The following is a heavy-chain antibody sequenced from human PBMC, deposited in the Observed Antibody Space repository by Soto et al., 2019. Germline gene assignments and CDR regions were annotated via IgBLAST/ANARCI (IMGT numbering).Heavy chain of an antibody. V-gene: IGHV3-7*05. D-gene: IGHD2-21*02. Sequence: EVQLVESGGGLVQPGGSLRLSCAASGFTFNNYWMKWVREAPGIGLEWVADIKQDGSQKNYVDSVRGRFTVSRDNAHNSMYLQMSSLRAEDTAVYYCARRGWGRYFDLWGRGTLVTVSS. CDR1: GFTFNNYW. J-gene: IGHJ2*01. CDR3: ARRGWGRYFDL. CDR2: IKQDGSQK.